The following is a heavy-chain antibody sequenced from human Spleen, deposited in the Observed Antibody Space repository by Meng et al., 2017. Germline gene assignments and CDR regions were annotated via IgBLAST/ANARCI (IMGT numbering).Heavy chain of an antibody. Sequence: GQLRGGGAGLLKPSETLSLTCVVSGGSFSDYYGGWIRQPPGKGLEWIGEINHSGSTNYNPSLESRATISVDTSQNNLSLKLSSVTAADSAVYYCARGPTTMAHDFDYWGQGTLVTVSS. CDR3: ARGPTTMAHDFDY. D-gene: IGHD4-11*01. CDR1: GGSFSDYY. CDR2: INHSGST. V-gene: IGHV4-34*01. J-gene: IGHJ4*02.